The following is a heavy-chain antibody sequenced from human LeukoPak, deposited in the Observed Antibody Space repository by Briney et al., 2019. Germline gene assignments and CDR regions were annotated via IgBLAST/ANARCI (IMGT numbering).Heavy chain of an antibody. Sequence: SVKVSCKASGGTFSSYAISWVRQAPGQGLEWMGRIIPIFGTANYAQKFQGRVTITTDKSTSTAYMELSSLRSEDTAVYYCARVQGIPGIAVAAMDVWGKGTTVTVSS. CDR2: IIPIFGTA. V-gene: IGHV1-69*05. CDR1: GGTFSSYA. D-gene: IGHD6-19*01. CDR3: ARVQGIPGIAVAAMDV. J-gene: IGHJ6*03.